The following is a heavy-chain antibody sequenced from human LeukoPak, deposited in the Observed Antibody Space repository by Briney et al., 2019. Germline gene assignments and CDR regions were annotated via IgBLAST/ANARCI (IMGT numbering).Heavy chain of an antibody. CDR3: ARKYSGSWSFDC. CDR1: GFTVSNNY. CDR2: IYIDGNT. V-gene: IGHV3-53*01. D-gene: IGHD6-13*01. Sequence: GGSLRLSCAASGFTVSNNYMTWVRQAPGKGLEWVSVIYIDGNTKYADSVKGRFTISRDNSKNTLYLQVNSLTAEDTAIYYCARKYSGSWSFDCWGQGSLVTVSS. J-gene: IGHJ4*02.